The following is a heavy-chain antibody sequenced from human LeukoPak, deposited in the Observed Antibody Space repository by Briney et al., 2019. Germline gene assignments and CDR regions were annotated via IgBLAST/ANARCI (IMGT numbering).Heavy chain of an antibody. CDR2: ISNSGGT. CDR1: GFTFSIYA. D-gene: IGHD5-12*01. Sequence: GGSLRLSCAASGFTFSIYAMTWVRQAPGKGLEWVSSISNSGGTYYADSVKGRFTISRDNSKNTLYLQMNSLRAEDTAVYYCAKEWIKEGGLGTLVTVSS. CDR3: AKEWIKE. V-gene: IGHV3-23*01. J-gene: IGHJ4*02.